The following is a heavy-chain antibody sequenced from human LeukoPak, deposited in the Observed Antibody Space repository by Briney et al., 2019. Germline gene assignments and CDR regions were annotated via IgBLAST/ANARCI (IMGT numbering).Heavy chain of an antibody. CDR1: GFTFSSYW. D-gene: IGHD3-3*01. J-gene: IGHJ5*02. V-gene: IGHV3-7*01. CDR2: IKQDGIER. Sequence: GGSLRLSCAASGFTFSSYWMSWVRQAPGKGLEWVANIKQDGIERRYVDSVKGRFTISRDNAKNSLYLQMNSLRDEDTAVYYCARDSERSITIFGVVSSYNWFDPWGQGTLVTVSS. CDR3: ARDSERSITIFGVVSSYNWFDP.